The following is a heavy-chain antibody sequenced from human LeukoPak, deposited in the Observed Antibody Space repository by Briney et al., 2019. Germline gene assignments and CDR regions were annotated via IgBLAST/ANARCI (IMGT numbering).Heavy chain of an antibody. CDR1: GFSLTTYP. J-gene: IGHJ4*02. CDR3: ARDIVNGPFVTSLES. V-gene: IGHV3-48*03. CDR2: ISSDGNTE. D-gene: IGHD2-8*01. Sequence: GGSLRLSCAASGFSLTTYPMNWIRQVPGKGLEWVSHISSDGNTEYYADSVRVRFTMSRDDAKNSLDLHMNSLRTEDTAVYYCARDIVNGPFVTSLESWGQGALVTVSS.